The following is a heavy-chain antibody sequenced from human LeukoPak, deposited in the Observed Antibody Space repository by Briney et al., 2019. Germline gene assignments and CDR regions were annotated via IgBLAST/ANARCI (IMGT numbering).Heavy chain of an antibody. Sequence: ASVKVSCKASGGTFSSYAISWVRQAPGQGLEWMGGIIPIFGTANYAQKFQGRVTITADKSTSTAYMELSSLRSEDTAVYYCARGDGYSSPCYFDYWGQGTLVTVSS. V-gene: IGHV1-69*06. CDR1: GGTFSSYA. D-gene: IGHD5-18*01. J-gene: IGHJ4*02. CDR3: ARGDGYSSPCYFDY. CDR2: IIPIFGTA.